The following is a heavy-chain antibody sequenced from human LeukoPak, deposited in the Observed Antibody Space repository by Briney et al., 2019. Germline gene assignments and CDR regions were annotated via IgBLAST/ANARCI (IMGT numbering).Heavy chain of an antibody. CDR3: ARGFSRAAYLDY. CDR1: GGSFSGYY. D-gene: IGHD3-3*02. V-gene: IGHV4-34*01. CDR2: INHSGST. J-gene: IGHJ4*02. Sequence: SETLSLTCAVYGGSFSGYYWSWIRQPPGKGLEWIGEINHSGSTNYNPSLKSRVTISVDTSKNQFSLKLSSVTAADTAVYYCARGFSRAAYLDYWGQGTLVTVSS.